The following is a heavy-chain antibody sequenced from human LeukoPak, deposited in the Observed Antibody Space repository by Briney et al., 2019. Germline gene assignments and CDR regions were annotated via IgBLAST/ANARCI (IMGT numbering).Heavy chain of an antibody. CDR3: ARDGEIGYSSSWDDFDY. J-gene: IGHJ4*02. CDR1: GYTFTSYG. V-gene: IGHV1-18*01. CDR2: INPNSGGT. Sequence: ASVKVSCKASGYTFTSYGISWVRQAPGQGLEWMGWINPNSGGTNYAQKFQGRVTMTTDTSTSTAYMELRSLRSDDTAVYYCARDGEIGYSSSWDDFDYWGQGTLVTVSS. D-gene: IGHD6-13*01.